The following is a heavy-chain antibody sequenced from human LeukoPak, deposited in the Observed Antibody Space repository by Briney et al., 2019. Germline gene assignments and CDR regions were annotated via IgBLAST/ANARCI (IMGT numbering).Heavy chain of an antibody. CDR2: ISGSGGST. D-gene: IGHD2-2*01. J-gene: IGHJ3*02. CDR1: GFTVSSNY. Sequence: GGSLRLSCAASGFTVSSNYMSWVRQAPGKGLEWVSAISGSGGSTYYADSVKGRFTISRDNSKNTLYLQMNSLRAEDTAVYYCAKDLTVVVVPAAPPLIDAFDIWGQGTMVTVSS. CDR3: AKDLTVVVVPAAPPLIDAFDI. V-gene: IGHV3-23*01.